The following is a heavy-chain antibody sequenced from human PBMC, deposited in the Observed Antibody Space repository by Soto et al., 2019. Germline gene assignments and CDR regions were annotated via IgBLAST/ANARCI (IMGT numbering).Heavy chain of an antibody. J-gene: IGHJ6*02. CDR2: IYYSGST. V-gene: IGHV4-59*01. CDR1: GGSISSYY. Sequence: PSETLSLTCTVSGGSISSYYWSWIRQPPGKGLEWIGYIYYSGSTNYNPSLKSRVTISVDTSKNQFSLKLSSVTAADTAVYYCAIRTFDGLEYYYGMEVWGQGTTVTVSS. CDR3: AIRTFDGLEYYYGMEV. D-gene: IGHD3-16*01.